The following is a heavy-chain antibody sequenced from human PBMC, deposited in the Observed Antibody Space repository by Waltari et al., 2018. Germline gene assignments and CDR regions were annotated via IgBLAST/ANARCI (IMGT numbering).Heavy chain of an antibody. V-gene: IGHV5-51*03. J-gene: IGHJ4*02. CDR2: IHPGDSDT. CDR1: GYSFTSYW. Sequence: EVQLVQSGAEVKKPGESLKISCKGSGYSFTSYWIGWVRQMPGKGLEWIGIIHPGDSDTRYSPSFQGQVTISADKSISTAYLQWSSLKASDTAMYYCARYLEMATLMPWFDYWGQGTLVTVSS. CDR3: ARYLEMATLMPWFDY. D-gene: IGHD5-12*01.